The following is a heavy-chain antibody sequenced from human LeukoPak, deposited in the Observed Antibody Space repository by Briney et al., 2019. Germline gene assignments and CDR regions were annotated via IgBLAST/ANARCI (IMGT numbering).Heavy chain of an antibody. D-gene: IGHD1-7*01. CDR2: ISYDGSNK. V-gene: IGHV3-30*18. J-gene: IGHJ3*02. CDR3: ANAGAQGTTGDAFDI. CDR1: GFTFSSYG. Sequence: GSLRLSCAASGFTFSSYGMHWVRQAPGKGLEWVAVISYDGSNKYYADSVKGRFTISRDNSKNTLYLQMNSLRAEDTAVYYCANAGAQGTTGDAFDIWGQGTMVTVSS.